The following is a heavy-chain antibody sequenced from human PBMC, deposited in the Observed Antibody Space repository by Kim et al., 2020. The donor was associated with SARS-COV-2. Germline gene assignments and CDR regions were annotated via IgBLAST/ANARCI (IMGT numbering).Heavy chain of an antibody. CDR1: GFTFSSYA. V-gene: IGHV3-30*04. CDR3: ARDSGGDYSGFGY. CDR2: ISYDGSNK. J-gene: IGHJ4*02. Sequence: GGSLRLSCAASGFTFSSYAMHWVRQAPGKGLEWVAVISYDGSNKYYVDSVKGRCTISRAKSKNTLYLQMNSLRAEDTAVYYCARDSGGDYSGFGYWGQGTLVTVSS. D-gene: IGHD4-17*01.